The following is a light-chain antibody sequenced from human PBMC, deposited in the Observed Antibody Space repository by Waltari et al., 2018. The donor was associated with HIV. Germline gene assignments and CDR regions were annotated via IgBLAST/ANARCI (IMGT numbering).Light chain of an antibody. J-gene: IGLJ2*01. CDR1: CSNIGAGYD. CDR2: GNT. V-gene: IGLV1-40*01. Sequence: QSVLTQPPAVSGAPGQRVSITCTGSCSNIGAGYDVHWYQQLPGTAPKVLIYGNTNRPSGVPDRFSGSKSGTSASLAITGLQAEDEADYYCQSYDSSLSGFVVFGGGSKVTVL. CDR3: QSYDSSLSGFVV.